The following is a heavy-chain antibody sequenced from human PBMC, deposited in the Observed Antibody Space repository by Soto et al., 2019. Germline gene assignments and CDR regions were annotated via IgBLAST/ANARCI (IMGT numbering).Heavy chain of an antibody. D-gene: IGHD6-25*01. CDR1: GFTVSSNY. CDR2: IYSGGST. V-gene: IGHV3-66*01. J-gene: IGHJ6*02. Sequence: HPGGSLRLSCAASGFTVSSNYMSWVRQAPGKGLEWVSVIYSGGSTYYADSVKGRFAISRDNSKNTLYLQMNSLRAEDTAVYYCARDRRPNYYYATDVWGQGPTVTVSS. CDR3: ARDRRPNYYYATDV.